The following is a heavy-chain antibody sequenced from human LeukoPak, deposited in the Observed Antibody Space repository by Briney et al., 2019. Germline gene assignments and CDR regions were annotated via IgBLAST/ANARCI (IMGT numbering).Heavy chain of an antibody. CDR2: TYYRSKWYN. V-gene: IGHV6-1*01. D-gene: IGHD2-21*02. Sequence: SQTLSLTCAISGDSVSSNSAAWNSIRQSPSRGLQWLGRTYYRSKWYNDYAVSVKSRITINPDTSKNQFSLQLNSVTPEDTAVYYCASAPRQGGPRPAIRWRGNYNYYYMDVWGKGTTVTVSS. CDR1: GDSVSSNSAA. CDR3: ASAPRQGGPRPAIRWRGNYNYYYMDV. J-gene: IGHJ6*03.